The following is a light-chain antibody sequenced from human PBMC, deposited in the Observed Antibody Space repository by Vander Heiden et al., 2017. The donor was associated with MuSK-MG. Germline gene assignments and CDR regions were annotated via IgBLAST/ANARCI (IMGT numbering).Light chain of an antibody. Sequence: QSALTQPASVSGSPGQSITISCTGTSRDVGGYNYVSWYQQHPGKAPKLIIYEVTNRPSGVSNRFSGSKSGNTASLTISGLQTEDEADYYCSSYTTTRGVFGGGTKLTVL. CDR1: SRDVGGYNY. V-gene: IGLV2-14*01. J-gene: IGLJ3*02. CDR2: EVT. CDR3: SSYTTTRGV.